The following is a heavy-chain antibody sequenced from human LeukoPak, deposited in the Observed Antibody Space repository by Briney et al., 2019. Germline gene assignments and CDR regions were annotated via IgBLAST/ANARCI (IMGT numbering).Heavy chain of an antibody. V-gene: IGHV4-39*07. Sequence: SETLSLTCTVSGGSISSSSYYWGWIRQPPGKGLEWIGSIFYNGNTFYNPSLKSRVTISVDTSKNQFSLKLSSVTAADTAVYYCARDLGYCSGGSCYPYYWGQGTLVTVSS. CDR2: IFYNGNT. CDR3: ARDLGYCSGGSCYPYY. CDR1: GGSISSSSYY. J-gene: IGHJ4*02. D-gene: IGHD2-15*01.